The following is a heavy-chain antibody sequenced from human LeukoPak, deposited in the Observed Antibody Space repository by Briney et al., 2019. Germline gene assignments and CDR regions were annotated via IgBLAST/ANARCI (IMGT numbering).Heavy chain of an antibody. D-gene: IGHD6-19*01. V-gene: IGHV4-39*01. CDR2: IYYSGGT. CDR3: ARHLFSGGWYHVDS. Sequence: SETLSLTCTVSGGSISSYYWGWLRQPPGKGLEWIGNIYYSGGTYYSPSLKSRVTISVDTSKNLFSLKLSSVTAADTAVYYCARHLFSGGWYHVDSWGQGTLVTVSS. J-gene: IGHJ4*02. CDR1: GGSISSYY.